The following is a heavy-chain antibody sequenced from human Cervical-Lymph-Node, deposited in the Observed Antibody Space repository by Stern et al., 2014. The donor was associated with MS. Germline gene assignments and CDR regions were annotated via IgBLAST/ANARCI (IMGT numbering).Heavy chain of an antibody. CDR3: VRAREGYYFDY. CDR2: LDWDGDK. J-gene: IGHJ4*02. D-gene: IGHD2-21*01. CDR1: GFSLSTTGMC. V-gene: IGHV2-70*01. Sequence: QVTLRESGPALVKPTQTHTLTCTFSGFSLSTTGMCLTWIRQPPGKALEWLALLDWDGDKYYSTALKTMLTISKDTSKNQVVLTMTNMAPLDTATYFCVRAREGYYFDYWGQGIPVTVSS.